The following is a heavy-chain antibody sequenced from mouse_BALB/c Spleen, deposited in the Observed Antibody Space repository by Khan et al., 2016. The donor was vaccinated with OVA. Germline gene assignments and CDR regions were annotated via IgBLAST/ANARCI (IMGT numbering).Heavy chain of an antibody. CDR2: INPSSGYT. CDR3: ARDRIDY. Sequence: VQLQESGAELANPGASVKMSCKASGYTFTSYWMHWVKQRPGQGLEWIGYINPSSGYTEYNQTFRDKATLTADKSSSTAYMQLSSLTSEDSAVYYWARDRIDYWGQGTTLTVSS. J-gene: IGHJ2*01. CDR1: GYTFTSYW. V-gene: IGHV1-7*01.